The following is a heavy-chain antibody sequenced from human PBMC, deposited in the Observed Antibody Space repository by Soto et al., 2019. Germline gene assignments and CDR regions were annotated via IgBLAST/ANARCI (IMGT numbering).Heavy chain of an antibody. J-gene: IGHJ6*03. CDR2: ISAYNGNT. Sequence: ASVKVSCKASGYTFTSYGISWVRQAPGQGLEWMGWISAYNGNTNYAQKLQGRVTMTTDTSTSTAYMELRSLRSDDTAVYYCARAQPIYDFWRCAIIYYYYYYMDVWGQGTTVPVSS. CDR3: ARAQPIYDFWRCAIIYYYYYYMDV. D-gene: IGHD3-3*01. V-gene: IGHV1-18*01. CDR1: GYTFTSYG.